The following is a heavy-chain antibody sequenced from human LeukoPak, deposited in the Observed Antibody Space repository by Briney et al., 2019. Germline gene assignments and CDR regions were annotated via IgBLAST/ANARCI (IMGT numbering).Heavy chain of an antibody. V-gene: IGHV6-1*01. CDR3: ARDSNSQDEWGPYDS. CDR1: GDSVSANRRS. CDR2: TYYWSQWSN. D-gene: IGHD1-26*01. Sequence: SQTLSLTCAVSGDSVSANRRSWNWIRQSPSGGLEWLGRTYYWSQWSNDYADSVRGRITINPDTSRNEFSLQLHSVTPEDTAVYYCARDSNSQDEWGPYDSWGQGTLVTVSS. J-gene: IGHJ4*02.